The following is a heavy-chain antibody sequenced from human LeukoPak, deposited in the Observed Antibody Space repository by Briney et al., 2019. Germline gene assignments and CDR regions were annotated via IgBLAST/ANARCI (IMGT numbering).Heavy chain of an antibody. CDR1: GASITTAGSC. D-gene: IGHD2-2*01. J-gene: IGHJ4*02. V-gene: IGHV4-31*03. Sequence: SETLSLTCSVSGASITTAGSCWSWIRQHPGKGLEWIGYICSSGSTYYNPSLKSRVTISVDTSKNQFSLKLTSVTAADTAVYYCARVRAMFDFWGQGTLVTVS. CDR2: ICSSGST. CDR3: ARVRAMFDF.